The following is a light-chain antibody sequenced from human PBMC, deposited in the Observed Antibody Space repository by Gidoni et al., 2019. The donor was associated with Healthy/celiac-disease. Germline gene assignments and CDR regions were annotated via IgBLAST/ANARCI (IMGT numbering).Light chain of an antibody. CDR2: GSS. CDR1: QSVSSSY. Sequence: DMVLTQSPGTLSLSPGERATISCRASQSVSSSYFDWSQQQPGQAPRLLIYGSSTRATGIPDRFSVSGSGTGSTLTISRLVPEDFAVYYCQHYGSSTLTFGQGTKVEIK. J-gene: IGKJ1*01. CDR3: QHYGSSTLT. V-gene: IGKV3-20*01.